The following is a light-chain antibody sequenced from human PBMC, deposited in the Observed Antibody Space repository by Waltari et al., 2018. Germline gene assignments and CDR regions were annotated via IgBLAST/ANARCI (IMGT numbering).Light chain of an antibody. V-gene: IGKV3-15*01. CDR3: QQYNNWPPNT. J-gene: IGKJ2*01. CDR2: GAS. CDR1: QSVSSY. Sequence: TVMTQSPATLSVSPGDRGTRSCRASQSVSSYLAWYQQKPGQAPRLLIYGASTMATGIPSRFSGSGSGTEFTLTISSLQSEDFAVYYCQQYNNWPPNTFGQGTKLEI.